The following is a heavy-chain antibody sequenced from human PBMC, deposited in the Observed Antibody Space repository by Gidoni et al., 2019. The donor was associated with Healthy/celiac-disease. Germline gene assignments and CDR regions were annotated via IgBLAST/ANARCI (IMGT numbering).Heavy chain of an antibody. CDR1: GYTFTSYY. Sequence: QVQLVQSGAEVKKPGASVKVSCKESGYTFTSYYMHWVRQAPGQGLEWMGIINPSGGSTSYAQKFQGRVTMTRDTSTSTVYMELSSLRSEDTAVYYCARDGYGDAPFDYWGQGTLVTVSS. V-gene: IGHV1-46*01. CDR2: INPSGGST. CDR3: ARDGYGDAPFDY. J-gene: IGHJ4*02. D-gene: IGHD4-17*01.